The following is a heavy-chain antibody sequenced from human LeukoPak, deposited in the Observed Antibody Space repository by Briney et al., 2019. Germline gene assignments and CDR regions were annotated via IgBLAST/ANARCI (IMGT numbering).Heavy chain of an antibody. CDR2: IYYSGST. J-gene: IGHJ4*02. V-gene: IGHV4-39*01. Sequence: SETLSLTCTVSGGPISSSSYYWGWIRQPPGKGLEWIGSIYYSGSTYYNPSLKSRVTISVDTSKNQFSLKLSSVTAADTAVYYCARLLLKNYYDSSGYPNWGQGTLVTVSS. D-gene: IGHD3-22*01. CDR1: GGPISSSSYY. CDR3: ARLLLKNYYDSSGYPN.